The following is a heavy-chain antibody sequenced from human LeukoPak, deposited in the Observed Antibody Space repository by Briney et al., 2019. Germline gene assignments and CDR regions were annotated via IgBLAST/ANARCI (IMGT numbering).Heavy chain of an antibody. J-gene: IGHJ5*02. V-gene: IGHV4-61*02. Sequence: PSQTLSLTCTVSDGSISSGSYYWSWIRQPAGKGLEWIGRLYTSGSTNYNPSLKSRVTISVDTSKNQFSLKLSSVTAADTAMYYCARALTTLRVNWFDPWGQGTLVTVSS. CDR1: DGSISSGSYY. D-gene: IGHD4-11*01. CDR2: LYTSGST. CDR3: ARALTTLRVNWFDP.